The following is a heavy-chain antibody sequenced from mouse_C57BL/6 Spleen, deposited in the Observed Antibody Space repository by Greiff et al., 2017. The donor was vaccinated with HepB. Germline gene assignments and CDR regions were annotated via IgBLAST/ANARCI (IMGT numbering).Heavy chain of an antibody. J-gene: IGHJ3*01. CDR2: ISDGGSYT. V-gene: IGHV5-4*01. Sequence: DVQLQESGGGLVKPGGSLKLSCAASGFTFSSYAMSWVRQTPEKRLEWVATISDGGSYTYYPDNVKGRFTISRDNAKNNMYLQMSHLKSEDTAMYYCARDKDGYYVFFAYWGQGTLVTVSA. CDR1: GFTFSSYA. CDR3: ARDKDGYYVFFAY. D-gene: IGHD2-3*01.